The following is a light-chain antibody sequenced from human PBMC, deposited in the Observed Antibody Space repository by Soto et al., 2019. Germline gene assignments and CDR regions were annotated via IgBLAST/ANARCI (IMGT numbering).Light chain of an antibody. Sequence: DIQMTQSPSTLSASVGDRVTITCRASQSISTWLAWYQQKPGKAPKLLIYQASSLERGVPLRFSGSGSGAEFTLTISSLQPDDFATYYCQQFRSYPWTFGQGTKVEI. CDR3: QQFRSYPWT. J-gene: IGKJ1*01. CDR1: QSISTW. CDR2: QAS. V-gene: IGKV1-5*03.